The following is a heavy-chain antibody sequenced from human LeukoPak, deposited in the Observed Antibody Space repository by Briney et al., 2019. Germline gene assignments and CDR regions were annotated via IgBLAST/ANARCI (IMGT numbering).Heavy chain of an antibody. J-gene: IGHJ6*02. V-gene: IGHV4-59*08. D-gene: IGHD3-22*01. CDR2: IYHTGDS. Sequence: PSETLSLTCAVSDVSISDYYWSWIRQPPGKGLEWIGYIYHTGDSNQNPSLKGRVTVTLDTPKNQVSLKVTSVTAADTAVYYCARQGDDSSGYYYYYGMDVWGQGTTVTVSS. CDR3: ARQGDDSSGYYYYYGMDV. CDR1: DVSISDYY.